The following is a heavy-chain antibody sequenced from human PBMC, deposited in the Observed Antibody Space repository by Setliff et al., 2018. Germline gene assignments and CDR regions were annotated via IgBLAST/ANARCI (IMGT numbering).Heavy chain of an antibody. Sequence: PSETLSLTCTVSGDSISSRRNYWGWFRQPAGKELEWIGQIYTSWSTNYNPSLKSRVTISLDTSKNQFSLQLTSVTATDTAVYYCARGRLLYVGDSHYFDTWGQGTLVTVSA. CDR3: ARGRLLYVGDSHYFDT. D-gene: IGHD4-17*01. CDR2: IYTSWST. V-gene: IGHV4-61*09. CDR1: GDSISSRRNY. J-gene: IGHJ4*02.